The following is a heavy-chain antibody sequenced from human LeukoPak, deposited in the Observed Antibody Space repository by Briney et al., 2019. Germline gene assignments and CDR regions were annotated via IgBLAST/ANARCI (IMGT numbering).Heavy chain of an antibody. V-gene: IGHV1-2*02. CDR2: SNPGGT. D-gene: IGHD2-15*01. CDR1: GRTFTGYY. Sequence: ASVKVSCKASGRTFTGYYIQWVRQAPGQGLEWMGWSNPGGTNYAQKFQGRVTMTRDSSISTAYMELSSLRSDDTAVYYCARGVVAATFYYYMDVWGKGTTVTVSS. CDR3: ARGVVAATFYYYMDV. J-gene: IGHJ6*03.